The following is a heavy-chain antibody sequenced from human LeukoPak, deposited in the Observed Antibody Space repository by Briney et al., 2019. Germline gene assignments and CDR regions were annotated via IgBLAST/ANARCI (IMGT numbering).Heavy chain of an antibody. J-gene: IGHJ6*04. CDR3: AREMGYCSSTSCLTGSEAQYYYYGMDV. CDR1: GFTISSYA. V-gene: IGHV3-30*04. CDR2: ISYDGSNK. Sequence: GQSLSLSCAASGFTISSYAMHWVRQPQDQGLEREAVISYDGSNKYYADSVKGRFTISTDNSKNTLYLQMNSLRAEDTAVYYCAREMGYCSSTSCLTGSEAQYYYYGMDVWGKGTTVTVSS. D-gene: IGHD2-2*01.